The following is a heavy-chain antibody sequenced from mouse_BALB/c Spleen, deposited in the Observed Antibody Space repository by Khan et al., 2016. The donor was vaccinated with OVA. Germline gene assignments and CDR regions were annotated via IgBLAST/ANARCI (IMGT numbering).Heavy chain of an antibody. Sequence: EVQLVETGGGLVQPGGSLKLSCAASGFDFSGYWMSWVRQAPGKGLEWIGEINPDSSTINYTPSLKDKFIISRDNAKNTLYLQMSKVRSEDTALYYCARGLRRYYYAMDYWGQGTSVTVSS. D-gene: IGHD2-2*01. CDR1: GFDFSGYW. CDR2: INPDSSTI. J-gene: IGHJ4*01. CDR3: ARGLRRYYYAMDY. V-gene: IGHV4-1*02.